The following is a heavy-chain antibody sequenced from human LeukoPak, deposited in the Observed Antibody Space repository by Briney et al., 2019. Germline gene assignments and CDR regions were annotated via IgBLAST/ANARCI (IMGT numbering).Heavy chain of an antibody. CDR3: ARDFYGSGSYPDY. CDR1: GYTFTSYA. CDR2: INAGNGNT. Sequence: ASVKVSCKASGYTFTSYAMHWVRQAPGQRLEWMGWINAGNGNTKYSQEFQGRVTITRDTSASTAYMELSRLRSDDTAVYYCARDFYGSGSYPDYWGQGTLVTVSS. V-gene: IGHV1-3*01. D-gene: IGHD3-10*01. J-gene: IGHJ4*02.